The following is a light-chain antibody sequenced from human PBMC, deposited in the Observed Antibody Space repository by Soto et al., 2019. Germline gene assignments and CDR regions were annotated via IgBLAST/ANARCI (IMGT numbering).Light chain of an antibody. J-gene: IGKJ4*01. CDR2: GAS. CDR3: QQYGSSPLT. Sequence: EIVLTQSPGTLSLSPGERATLSCRASQSVSSSYLAWYQQKPGQAPRLLIYGASSRATGIPDGFSGSGSGTDFTLISSRLEPEDFAVYYCQQYGSSPLTFGGGTKVEIK. CDR1: QSVSSSY. V-gene: IGKV3-20*01.